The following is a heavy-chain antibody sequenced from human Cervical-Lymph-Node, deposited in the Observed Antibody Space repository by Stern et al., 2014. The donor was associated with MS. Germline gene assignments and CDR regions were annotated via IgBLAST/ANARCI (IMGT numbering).Heavy chain of an antibody. CDR1: GFTFSSYA. D-gene: IGHD6-19*01. V-gene: IGHV3-23*04. Sequence: EVQLVESGGNLVQPGGSLRLSCAASGFTFSSYAMSWVRQAPGKGLEWVSVISGSDGSTFDADSVKGRFTISRDNSKNTLFLQMNSLRAEDAAVYYCAKVYGSGPFDYWGQGTLVTVSS. J-gene: IGHJ4*02. CDR2: ISGSDGST. CDR3: AKVYGSGPFDY.